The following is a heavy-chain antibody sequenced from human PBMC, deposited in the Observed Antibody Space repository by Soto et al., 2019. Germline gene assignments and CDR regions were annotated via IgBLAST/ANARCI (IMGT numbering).Heavy chain of an antibody. V-gene: IGHV4-39*01. D-gene: IGHD6-13*01. CDR1: GDSISSRSYY. Sequence: LQESGPGLVKPSETLSLTCSVFGDSISSRSYYWAWIRRPPGMGLEWIASISYTGNTYYNPSLTGRAAISGDTSKSQFSLKLSFVTAADTAVYYCARFSWYDGDSITNYYMDFWGNGATVTVSS. J-gene: IGHJ6*03. CDR2: ISYTGNT. CDR3: ARFSWYDGDSITNYYMDF.